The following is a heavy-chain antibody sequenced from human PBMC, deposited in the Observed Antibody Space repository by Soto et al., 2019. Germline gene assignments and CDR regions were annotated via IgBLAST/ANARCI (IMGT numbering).Heavy chain of an antibody. CDR2: IDPSDSYT. D-gene: IGHD3-22*01. CDR1: GYSFTSYW. V-gene: IGHV5-10-1*01. Sequence: LKISCKGSGYSFTSYWISWVRQMPGKGVEWMGRIDPSDSYTNYSPSFQGHVTISAAKSISTAYLQCSSLKASDTAMYYCARQRGYYYDSSGYYHLNAFDIWGQGTMVTVSS. J-gene: IGHJ3*02. CDR3: ARQRGYYYDSSGYYHLNAFDI.